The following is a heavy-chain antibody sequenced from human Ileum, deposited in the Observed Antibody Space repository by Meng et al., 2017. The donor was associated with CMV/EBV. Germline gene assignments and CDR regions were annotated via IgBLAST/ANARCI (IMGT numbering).Heavy chain of an antibody. CDR2: VYYSGTT. D-gene: IGHD3-3*01. V-gene: IGHV4-39*07. CDR3: ARNVGFYSSQIAY. Sequence: GPGKLNPSEPLSLPCTASGGSTTSRTYYWGWIRQPPGKGLEWIGSVYYSGTTYYNPSLKSRVNMSIDTSKNRFSLKLSSATAADTAVYYCARNVGFYSSQIAYWGQGALVTVSS. J-gene: IGHJ4*02. CDR1: GGSTTSRTYY.